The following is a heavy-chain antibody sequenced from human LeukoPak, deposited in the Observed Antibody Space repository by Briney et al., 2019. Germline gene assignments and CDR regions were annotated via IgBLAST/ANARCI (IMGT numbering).Heavy chain of an antibody. CDR1: GYIFTSYY. V-gene: IGHV1-2*02. CDR2: INPNSGGT. Sequence: GASVKGSCKASGYIFTSYYMHWVRQAPGQGLEWMGWINPNSGGTNYAQKFQGRVTMTRDTSISTAYMELSRLRSDDTAVYYCARGLGGGQIDYWGQGTLVTVSS. CDR3: ARGLGGGQIDY. D-gene: IGHD3-16*01. J-gene: IGHJ4*02.